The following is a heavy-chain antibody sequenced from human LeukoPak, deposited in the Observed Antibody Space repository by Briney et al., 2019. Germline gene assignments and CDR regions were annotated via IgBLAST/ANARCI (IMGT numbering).Heavy chain of an antibody. J-gene: IGHJ6*02. D-gene: IGHD1-14*01. Sequence: GESLKISCKGSGYSFTSYWIGWVRQMPGKGLEWMGIIYPGDSDTRYSPSFQGQVTISADKSISTAYLQWSSLKASDTAMYYCARCDRGRSYYYYYGMDVWGQGTTVTVSS. CDR1: GYSFTSYW. CDR2: IYPGDSDT. CDR3: ARCDRGRSYYYYYGMDV. V-gene: IGHV5-51*01.